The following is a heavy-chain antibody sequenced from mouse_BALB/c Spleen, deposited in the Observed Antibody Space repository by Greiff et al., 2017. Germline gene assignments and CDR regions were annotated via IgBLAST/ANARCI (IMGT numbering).Heavy chain of an antibody. D-gene: IGHD4-1*01. CDR2: ISNLAYSI. CDR3: ARVPLTGTYFDY. Sequence: EVNLVESGGGLVQPGGSRKLSCAASGFTFSDYGMAWVRQAPGKGPEWVAFISNLAYSIYYADTVTGRFTISRENAKNTLYLEMSSLRSEDTAMYYCARVPLTGTYFDYWGQGTTLTVSS. CDR1: GFTFSDYG. J-gene: IGHJ2*01. V-gene: IGHV5-15*02.